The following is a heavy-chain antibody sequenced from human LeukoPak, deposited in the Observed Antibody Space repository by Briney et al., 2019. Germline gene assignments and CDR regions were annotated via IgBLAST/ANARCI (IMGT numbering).Heavy chain of an antibody. Sequence: GGSLKISCKASGYTFTNYWIGWVRQMPGKGLEWMGIIYPDDSDTKYSPSFQGHVTTSVDESISTAYLQWSSLKASDTAIYYCARHEVGGDSSSGYEYYYYMDVWGKGTAVTVFS. CDR3: ARHEVGGDSSSGYEYYYYMDV. CDR2: IYPDDSDT. J-gene: IGHJ6*03. V-gene: IGHV5-51*01. D-gene: IGHD3-3*01. CDR1: GYTFTNYW.